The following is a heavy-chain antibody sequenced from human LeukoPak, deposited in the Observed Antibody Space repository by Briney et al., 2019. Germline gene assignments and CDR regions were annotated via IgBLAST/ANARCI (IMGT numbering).Heavy chain of an antibody. CDR3: ARVLGDYVWGSYELYFDY. CDR1: GYTFTSYG. V-gene: IGHV1-18*01. Sequence: ASVKVSCKASGYTFTSYGISWVRQAPGQGLEGMGWISAYNGNTNYAQKLKGRVTMTTDTSTSTAYMELRSLRSDDTAVYYCARVLGDYVWGSYELYFDYWGQGTLVTVSS. CDR2: ISAYNGNT. D-gene: IGHD3-16*01. J-gene: IGHJ4*02.